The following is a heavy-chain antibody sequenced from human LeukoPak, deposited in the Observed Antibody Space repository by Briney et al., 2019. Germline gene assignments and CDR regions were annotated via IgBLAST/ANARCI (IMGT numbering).Heavy chain of an antibody. V-gene: IGHV4-59*01. CDR1: GGSISSYY. CDR2: IYYSGST. D-gene: IGHD1-26*01. CDR3: ARGSGGSSGTGDVRAFDI. Sequence: SETLSLTCTVSGGSISSYYWSWIRQPPGKGLEWIGYIYYSGSTNYNPSLKSRVTISVDTSKNQFSLKLSSVTAADTAVYYCARGSGGSSGTGDVRAFDIWGQGTMVTVSS. J-gene: IGHJ3*02.